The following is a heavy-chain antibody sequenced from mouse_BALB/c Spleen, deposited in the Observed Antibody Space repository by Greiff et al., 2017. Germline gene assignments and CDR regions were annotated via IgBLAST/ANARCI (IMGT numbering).Heavy chain of an antibody. V-gene: IGHV2-4-1*01. J-gene: IGHJ4*01. D-gene: IGHD2-14*01. Sequence: VMLVESGPGLVQPSQSLSITCTVSGFSLTSYGVHWVRQSPGKGLEWLGVIWSGGSTDYNAAFISRLSISKDNSKSQVFFKMNSLQADDTAIYYCAREGYAYAMDYWGQGTSVTVSS. CDR1: GFSLTSYG. CDR3: AREGYAYAMDY. CDR2: IWSGGST.